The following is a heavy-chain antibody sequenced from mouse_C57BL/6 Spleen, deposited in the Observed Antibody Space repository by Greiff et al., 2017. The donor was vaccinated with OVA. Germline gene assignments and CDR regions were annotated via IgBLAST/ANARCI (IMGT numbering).Heavy chain of an antibody. CDR1: GYTFTSYW. V-gene: IGHV1-55*01. CDR2: IYPGSGST. Sequence: QVQLKQPGAELVKPGASVKMSCKASGYTFTSYWITWVKQRPGQGLEWIGDIYPGSGSTNYNEKFKSKATLTVDTSSSTAYMQLSSLTSEDSAVYYCARSTLGCAMDYWGQGTSVTVSS. J-gene: IGHJ4*01. CDR3: ARSTLGCAMDY. D-gene: IGHD4-1*01.